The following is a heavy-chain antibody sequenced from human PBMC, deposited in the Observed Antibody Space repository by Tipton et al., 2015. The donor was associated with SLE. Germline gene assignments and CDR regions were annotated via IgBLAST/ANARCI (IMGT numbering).Heavy chain of an antibody. CDR3: ARGKWFGENDY. J-gene: IGHJ4*02. D-gene: IGHD3-10*01. CDR1: GGSISSGDYY. Sequence: TLSLTCTVSGGSISSGDYYWSWIRQPPGKGLEWIGYIYHSGTTYYNPSLKSRVTISVDRSKNQFSLKLSSVTAADTAMYYCARGKWFGENDYWGQGTLVTVSS. V-gene: IGHV4-30-2*01. CDR2: IYHSGTT.